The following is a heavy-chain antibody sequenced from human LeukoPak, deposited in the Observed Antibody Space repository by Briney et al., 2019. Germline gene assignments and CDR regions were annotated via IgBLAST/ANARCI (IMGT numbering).Heavy chain of an antibody. CDR3: ARPAGDDFWSGQGWFDP. CDR2: IYYSGST. D-gene: IGHD3-3*01. Sequence: PSETLSLTCTVSGGSISSSSYHWGWIRQPPGKGLEWIGSIYYSGSTYYNPSLKSRVTISVDTSKNQFSLKLSSVTAADTAVYYCARPAGDDFWSGQGWFDPWGQGTLVTVSS. CDR1: GGSISSSSYH. V-gene: IGHV4-39*01. J-gene: IGHJ5*02.